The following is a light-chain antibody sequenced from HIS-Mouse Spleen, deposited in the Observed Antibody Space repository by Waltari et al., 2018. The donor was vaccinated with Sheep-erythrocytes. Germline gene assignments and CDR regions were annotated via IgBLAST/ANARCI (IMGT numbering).Light chain of an antibody. CDR2: DVS. V-gene: IGLV2-11*01. J-gene: IGLJ1*01. Sequence: QSALTQPRSVSGSPGQSVTISCTGTSSDVGGYNYVSWYQQHPGKAPKLLIYDVSKRPSGVPDRCSSSKSGNTASLTISGLQAEDEADYYCCSYAGSYNHVFATGTKVTVL. CDR3: CSYAGSYNHV. CDR1: SSDVGGYNY.